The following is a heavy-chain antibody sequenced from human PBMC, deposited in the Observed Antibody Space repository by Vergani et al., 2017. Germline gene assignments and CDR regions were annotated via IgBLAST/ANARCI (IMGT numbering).Heavy chain of an antibody. CDR2: IYPGDSDT. Sequence: EVQLVPSGAEVKKPGESLKISCKGSGYSFTSYWIGWVRQMPGKGLEWMGLIYPGDSDTRYSPSFQGQVTISADKSISTAYLQWSSLKASDTAMYYCARDVVAAAAPTYYFYGMDVWGQGTTVTVSS. V-gene: IGHV5-51*03. D-gene: IGHD6-13*01. CDR3: ARDVVAAAAPTYYFYGMDV. J-gene: IGHJ6*02. CDR1: GYSFTSYW.